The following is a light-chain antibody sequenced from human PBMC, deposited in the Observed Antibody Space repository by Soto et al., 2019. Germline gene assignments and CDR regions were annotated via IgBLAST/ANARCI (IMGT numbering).Light chain of an antibody. Sequence: DSQMTQYPSTLSASVGDRVTITCRASQSISSWLAWYQQKPGKAPKLLISKASTLQSGVPPRFSGSGYGTEFTRTISSLQPDDFATYYCQQYERYPMTFGGGTKVEI. V-gene: IGKV1-5*03. CDR3: QQYERYPMT. CDR1: QSISSW. CDR2: KAS. J-gene: IGKJ4*01.